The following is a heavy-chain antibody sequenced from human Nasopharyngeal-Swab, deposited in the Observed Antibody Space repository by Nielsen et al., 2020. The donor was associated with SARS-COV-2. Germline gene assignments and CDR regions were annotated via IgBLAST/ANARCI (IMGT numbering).Heavy chain of an antibody. CDR3: ARDQPHTAIDY. V-gene: IGHV3-21*01. D-gene: IGHD5-18*01. CDR2: ISSSSSYI. J-gene: IGHJ4*02. Sequence: VRQAPGKGLEWVSSISSSSSYIYYADSVKGRFTISRDSAKNSLYLQMNSLRAEDTAVYYCARDQPHTAIDYWGQGTLVTVSS.